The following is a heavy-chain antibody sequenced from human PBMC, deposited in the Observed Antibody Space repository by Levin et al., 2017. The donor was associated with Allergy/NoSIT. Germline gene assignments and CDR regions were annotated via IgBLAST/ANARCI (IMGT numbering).Heavy chain of an antibody. CDR2: LYAGGST. V-gene: IGHV3-53*01. J-gene: IGHJ4*02. CDR3: ARLLAVRGRGGPVDY. D-gene: IGHD2-15*01. CDR1: GFTVSNNY. Sequence: GGSLRLSCAASGFTVSNNYMSWVRRSPGKGLEWVSVLYAGGSTYYADSVKGRVTISRDNSKNTLYLQRNSLRAEDPAVYYCARLLAVRGRGGPVDYWGQGTLVTVSS.